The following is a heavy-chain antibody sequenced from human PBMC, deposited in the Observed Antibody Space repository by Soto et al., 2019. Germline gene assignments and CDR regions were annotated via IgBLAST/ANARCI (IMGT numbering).Heavy chain of an antibody. CDR2: INAGNGNT. V-gene: IGHV1-3*01. J-gene: IGHJ6*02. D-gene: IGHD6-13*01. Sequence: QVQLVQSGAEVKKPGASVKVSCKASGYTFTSYAMHWVRQAPGQRLDWMGWINAGNGNTKYSQKFQGRVTITRDTSANTAYIELSSLRSEDTAVYYCAIGFPVASSWYIRSYGMDVWGQGTTVTVSS. CDR3: AIGFPVASSWYIRSYGMDV. CDR1: GYTFTSYA.